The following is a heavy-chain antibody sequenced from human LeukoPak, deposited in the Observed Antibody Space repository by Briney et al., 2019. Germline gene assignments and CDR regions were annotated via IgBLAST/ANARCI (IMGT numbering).Heavy chain of an antibody. CDR1: GFTFSSYW. Sequence: GGSLRLSCAASGFTFSSYWMHWVRQAPGKGLVWVSRINSDGSSTSYADSVKGRSTISRDNAKNTLYLQMNSLRAEDTAVYYCARDPGYSSILDYWGQGTLVTVSS. CDR2: INSDGSST. CDR3: ARDPGYSSILDY. J-gene: IGHJ4*02. V-gene: IGHV3-74*01. D-gene: IGHD6-13*01.